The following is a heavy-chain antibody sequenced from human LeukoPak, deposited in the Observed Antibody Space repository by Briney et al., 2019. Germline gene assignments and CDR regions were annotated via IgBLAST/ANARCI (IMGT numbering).Heavy chain of an antibody. V-gene: IGHV3-23*01. Sequence: GGSLRLSCAASGFTFSTYGMHWVRQAPGKGLEWVSIISDNGGSTYYADSVKGRFTISRDNSKNTLYRQMNSLRAEDTAIYYCAKSRGIYDNSGWRTFDYWGQGTLVTVSS. CDR3: AKSRGIYDNSGWRTFDY. D-gene: IGHD6-19*01. CDR2: ISDNGGST. J-gene: IGHJ4*02. CDR1: GFTFSTYG.